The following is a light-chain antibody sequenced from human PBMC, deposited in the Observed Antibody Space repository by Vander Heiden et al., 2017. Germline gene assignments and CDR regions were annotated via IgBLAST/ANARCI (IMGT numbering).Light chain of an antibody. V-gene: IGLV1-44*01. CDR3: AAWDDSLNGWV. Sequence: QSVLTQPPSTSCTPGQRVTLSCSGSNSNIGSNPVNWYQRLPGTAPKLLIYTNNQRPSGVPDRFSGSKSDTSASLAISGLQSEDEADYYCAAWDDSLNGWVFGGGTKLSVL. CDR1: NSNIGSNP. CDR2: TNN. J-gene: IGLJ3*02.